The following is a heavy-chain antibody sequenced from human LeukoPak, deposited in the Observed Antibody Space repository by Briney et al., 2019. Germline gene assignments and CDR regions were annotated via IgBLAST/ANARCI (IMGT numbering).Heavy chain of an antibody. CDR2: IRGSGGST. CDR3: AKGISSFDP. J-gene: IGHJ5*02. CDR1: GFPFSSYA. D-gene: IGHD2-21*01. Sequence: GGSLRLSCAASGFPFSSYAMTWVRQAPGKGLEWVSGIRGSGGSTYYADSVKGRFSISRDNSKSTLYLQMHSLRVGDTAVYYCAKGISSFDPWGQGTLVTVSS. V-gene: IGHV3-23*01.